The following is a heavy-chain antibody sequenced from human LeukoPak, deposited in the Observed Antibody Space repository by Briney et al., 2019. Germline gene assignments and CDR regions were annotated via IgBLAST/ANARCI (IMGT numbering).Heavy chain of an antibody. CDR3: AKSTVVTAIAYDY. CDR2: MNPNSGNT. CDR1: GYTFTSYD. V-gene: IGHV1-8*01. Sequence: ASVKVSCKASGYTFTSYDINWVRQATGQGLEWMGWMNPNSGNTGYAQKFQGRVTMTRNTSISTAYMELSSLRSEDTAVYYCAKSTVVTAIAYDYWGRGTLVTVSS. J-gene: IGHJ4*02. D-gene: IGHD4-23*01.